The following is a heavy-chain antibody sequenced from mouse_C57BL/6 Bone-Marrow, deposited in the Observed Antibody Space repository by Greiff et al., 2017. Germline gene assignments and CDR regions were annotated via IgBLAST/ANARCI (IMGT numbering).Heavy chain of an antibody. D-gene: IGHD1-1*01. J-gene: IGHJ1*03. V-gene: IGHV1-64*01. CDR2: IHPNSGST. CDR1: GYTFTSYW. CDR3: ARGGYGSSYPHYWYFDV. Sequence: QVQLQQPGAELVKPGASVKLSCKASGYTFTSYWMHWVKQRPGQGLEWIGMIHPNSGSTNYNEKFTSKATLTVDKSSSKAYMQLSSLTSEDSAVYYCARGGYGSSYPHYWYFDVWGTGTTVTVSS.